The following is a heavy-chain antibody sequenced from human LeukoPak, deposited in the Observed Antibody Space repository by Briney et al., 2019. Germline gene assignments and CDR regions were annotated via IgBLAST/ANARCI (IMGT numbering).Heavy chain of an antibody. V-gene: IGHV3-53*01. CDR1: GLPFISNY. CDR2: FYRVGST. Sequence: PGGPLRLSCAASGLPFISNYMSWVRQAPGKGLEGGSVFYRVGSTYYAHSLQGRFTISRDNSKNTVYLQMDTLRAEDTAVYYCARGYCSTTKCYHIDYWGRGTLVTVSS. J-gene: IGHJ4*02. D-gene: IGHD2-2*01. CDR3: ARGYCSTTKCYHIDY.